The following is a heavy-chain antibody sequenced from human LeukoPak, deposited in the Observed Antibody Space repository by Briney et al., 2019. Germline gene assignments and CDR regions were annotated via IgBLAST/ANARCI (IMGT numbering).Heavy chain of an antibody. CDR3: ARGQVVVAANGYGMDV. J-gene: IGHJ6*02. CDR2: IIPIFGTA. D-gene: IGHD2-15*01. V-gene: IGHV1-69*13. Sequence: ASVTVSCKASGGTFSSYAISWVRQAPGQGLEWMGGIIPIFGTANYAQKFQGRVTITADESTSTAYMGLSSLRSEDTAVYYCARGQVVVAANGYGMDVWGQGTTVTVSS. CDR1: GGTFSSYA.